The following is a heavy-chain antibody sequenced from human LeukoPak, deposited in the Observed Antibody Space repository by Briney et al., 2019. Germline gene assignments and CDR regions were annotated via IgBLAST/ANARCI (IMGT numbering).Heavy chain of an antibody. V-gene: IGHV3-30*03. CDR3: AQRGSDCYNKYYDY. CDR1: GFTFSSYG. D-gene: IGHD5-24*01. J-gene: IGHJ4*02. Sequence: GGSLRLSCAASGFTFSSYGMHWVRQAPDKGLEWVAVISYDGSNKYYADSVKGRFTISRDNSKNTLYLQMNSLRAEDTAVYYCAQRGSDCYNKYYDYWGQGTLVTVSS. CDR2: ISYDGSNK.